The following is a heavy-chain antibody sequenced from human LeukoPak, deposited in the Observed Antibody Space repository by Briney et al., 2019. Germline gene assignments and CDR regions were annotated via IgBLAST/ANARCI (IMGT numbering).Heavy chain of an antibody. CDR3: ARVRFTYCGGDCYKYYFDY. D-gene: IGHD2-21*02. CDR2: IYSSGST. V-gene: IGHV4-59*01. Sequence: SETLSLTCTVSGGSINSYYWSWIRQPPEKGLEWIAYIYSSGSTSYNPSLRSRVTISVDTSKNHFSLKLSSVTAADTAVYYCARVRFTYCGGDCYKYYFDYWGQGTLVTVSS. CDR1: GGSINSYY. J-gene: IGHJ4*02.